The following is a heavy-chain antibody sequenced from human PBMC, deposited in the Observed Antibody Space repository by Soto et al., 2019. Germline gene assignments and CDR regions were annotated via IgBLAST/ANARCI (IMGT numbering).Heavy chain of an antibody. V-gene: IGHV3-21*01. CDR1: GLTFSSYS. D-gene: IGHD3-10*01. Sequence: GGSLRLSCAASGLTFSSYSMNWVRQAPGKGLEWVSSISSSSSYIYYADSVKGRFTISRDNAKNSLYLQMNSLRAEDTAVYYCARDDTFGELFFDYWGQGTLVTVYS. J-gene: IGHJ4*02. CDR2: ISSSSSYI. CDR3: ARDDTFGELFFDY.